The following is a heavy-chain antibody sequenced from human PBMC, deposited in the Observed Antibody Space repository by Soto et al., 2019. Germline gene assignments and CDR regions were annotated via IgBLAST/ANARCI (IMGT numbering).Heavy chain of an antibody. D-gene: IGHD3-10*01. CDR3: ARLSMVRGVITPYYYYYGMDV. Sequence: SETLSLTCTVSGGSISSGGYYWSWIRQHPGKGLEWIGYIYYSGSTYYNPSLKSRVTISVDKSKNQFSLKLSSVTAADTAVYYCARLSMVRGVITPYYYYYGMDVWGQGTTVTVSS. CDR1: GGSISSGGYY. V-gene: IGHV4-31*03. CDR2: IYYSGST. J-gene: IGHJ6*02.